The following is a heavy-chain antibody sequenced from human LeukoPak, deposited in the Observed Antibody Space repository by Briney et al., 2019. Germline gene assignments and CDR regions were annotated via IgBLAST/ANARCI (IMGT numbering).Heavy chain of an antibody. D-gene: IGHD5-18*01. CDR1: GLTFSSYW. J-gene: IGHJ4*02. V-gene: IGHV3-74*01. CDR2: INSDGRTT. CDR3: ARGGRHSYDTLSY. Sequence: GGSLRLSCAASGLTFSSYWMHWVRQAPGKGLVWVSRINSDGRTTSYADSVKGRFTISRDNAKNTLWLQMNSLRAEDTAVYYCARGGRHSYDTLSYWGQGTLVTVSS.